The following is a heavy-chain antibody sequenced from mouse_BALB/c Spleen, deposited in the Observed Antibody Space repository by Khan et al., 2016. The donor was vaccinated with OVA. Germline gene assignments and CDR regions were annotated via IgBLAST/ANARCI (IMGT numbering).Heavy chain of an antibody. V-gene: IGHV1S137*01. J-gene: IGHJ3*01. CDR2: ISTYYGDA. Sequence: QVQLQQSGTELVRPGVSVKISCKGSGYTFTDFTMHWMKQSHAMSLEWIGVISTYYGDADYNQKFKGKATMTVDKSSNTAYMDLARLTSEDSAIFYWVGGGGGDRFLYWGQGTLVTVSA. D-gene: IGHD1-1*01. CDR3: VGGGGGDRFLY. CDR1: GYTFTDFT.